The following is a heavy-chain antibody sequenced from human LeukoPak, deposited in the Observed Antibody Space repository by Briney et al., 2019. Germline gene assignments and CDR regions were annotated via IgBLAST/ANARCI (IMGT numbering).Heavy chain of an antibody. CDR3: ARADCSTTSCPMDV. CDR2: IYDSGTI. D-gene: IGHD2-2*01. Sequence: PSETLSLTCTVSGGSISSSYWSWIRQPPGKGLEWIGYIYDSGTINYNPSLKSRVTISIDRSKNQFSLKLRSVTAADTAVYYCARADCSTTSCPMDVWGQGTTVTVSS. J-gene: IGHJ6*02. V-gene: IGHV4-59*08. CDR1: GGSISSSY.